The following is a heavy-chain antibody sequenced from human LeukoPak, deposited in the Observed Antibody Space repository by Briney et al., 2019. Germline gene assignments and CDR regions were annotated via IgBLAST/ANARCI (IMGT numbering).Heavy chain of an antibody. CDR3: SRTRRGQIGWTNDY. D-gene: IGHD6-19*01. Sequence: SGPTLVKPTQTLTLTCTFSGFSLTTSGVGVGWIRQPPGKALEWLALIYWDDDKRYTPSLRSRVTITKDTSKNQVVLTMTNMDPVDTATYYCSRTRRGQIGWTNDYWGQGTLVTVSS. CDR2: IYWDDDK. CDR1: GFSLTTSGVG. V-gene: IGHV2-5*02. J-gene: IGHJ4*02.